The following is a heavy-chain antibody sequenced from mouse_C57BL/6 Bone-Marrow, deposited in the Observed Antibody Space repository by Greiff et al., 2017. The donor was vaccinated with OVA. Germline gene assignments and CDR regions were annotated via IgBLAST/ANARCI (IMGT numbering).Heavy chain of an antibody. D-gene: IGHD1-1*01. CDR2: ILPGSGST. CDR3: AREKETTIVATEEFDY. CDR1: GYTFTGYW. Sequence: VQLQQSGAELTKPGASVKLSCKATGYTFTGYWIEWVKQRPGHGLEWIGEILPGSGSTNYNEKFKGKATFTADTSSNTAYMQLSSLTTEDSAIYYCAREKETTIVATEEFDYWGQGTTLTVSS. V-gene: IGHV1-9*01. J-gene: IGHJ2*01.